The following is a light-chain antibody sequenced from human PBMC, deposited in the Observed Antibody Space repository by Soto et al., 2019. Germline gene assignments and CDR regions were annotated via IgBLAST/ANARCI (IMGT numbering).Light chain of an antibody. CDR1: QSIDTY. Sequence: EIVLTQSPATLSSSPGERATLSCRASQSIDTYLAWYQQKPGQAPRLFIYDASDRATGIPARFSGSGSGTAFTLTINRLEPEDFAVYYCQQYGSSRTFGQGTKVDIK. CDR3: QQYGSSRT. J-gene: IGKJ1*01. CDR2: DAS. V-gene: IGKV3-20*01.